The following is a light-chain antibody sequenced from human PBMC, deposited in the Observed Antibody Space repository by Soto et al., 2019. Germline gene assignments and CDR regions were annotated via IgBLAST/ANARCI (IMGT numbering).Light chain of an antibody. Sequence: AIRMTQSPSSLSASTGDRVTITCRASQGISSYLAWYQQKPGKAPKLLIYAASTLQSGVPSRFSGSGSGTDFTLTISCLQSEDFATYYCQQYYSYPRTFGQGTKVDNQ. CDR3: QQYYSYPRT. CDR2: AAS. J-gene: IGKJ1*01. CDR1: QGISSY. V-gene: IGKV1-8*01.